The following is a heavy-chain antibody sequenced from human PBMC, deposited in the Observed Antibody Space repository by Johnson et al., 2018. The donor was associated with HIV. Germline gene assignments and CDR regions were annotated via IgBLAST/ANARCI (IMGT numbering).Heavy chain of an antibody. V-gene: IGHV3-66*01. CDR2: IYTGGRT. J-gene: IGHJ3*02. CDR3: ARFRSSNWFDAFDI. CDR1: GFTFDDYG. D-gene: IGHD6-13*01. Sequence: VQLVESGGGVVRPGGSLRLSCAASGFTFDDYGMSWVRQAPGKGLEWVSLIYTGGRTYYADSVKGRFTISRDNSKNTLYLQMNSLRAEDTAVYYCARFRSSNWFDAFDIWGQGTMVTVSA.